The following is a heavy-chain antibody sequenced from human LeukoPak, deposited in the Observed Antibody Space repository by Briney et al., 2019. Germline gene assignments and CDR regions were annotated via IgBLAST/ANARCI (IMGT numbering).Heavy chain of an antibody. J-gene: IGHJ4*02. CDR2: ISWNSGDI. CDR1: GFTFDQFA. CDR3: AKVRGTYSSGFFFDS. Sequence: GRSLRLSCETSGFTFDQFAMNWARQAPGKGLEWLSIISWNSGDIGYADSVKGRFTVSRDNAKNSLSLDMHSLRAEDPAFYYCAKVRGTYSSGFFFDSWGQGALVTVSS. V-gene: IGHV3-9*01. D-gene: IGHD6-19*01.